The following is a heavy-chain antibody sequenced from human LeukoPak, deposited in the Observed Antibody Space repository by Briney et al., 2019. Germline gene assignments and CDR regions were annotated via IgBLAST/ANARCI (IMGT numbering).Heavy chain of an antibody. V-gene: IGHV3-74*01. CDR2: ITNDGSAT. CDR1: GFTFSGYW. D-gene: IGHD2-15*01. J-gene: IGHJ2*01. CDR3: ARDASPGYFDL. Sequence: GGSLRLSCAASGFTFSGYWMHWVRQAPGKGLEWVSRITNDGSATGYADSVKGRFTISRDNAKNTLYLHMDSLSPEDTAVYYCARDASPGYFDLWGRGTLVTVSS.